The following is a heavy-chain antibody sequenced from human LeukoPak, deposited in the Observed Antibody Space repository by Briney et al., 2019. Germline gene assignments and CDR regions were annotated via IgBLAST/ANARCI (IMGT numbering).Heavy chain of an antibody. CDR1: GYTFTSYG. D-gene: IGHD6-6*01. J-gene: IGHJ6*03. CDR2: ISAYNGNT. Sequence: ASVKVSCKASGYTFTSYGISWVRQAPGQGLEWMGWISAYNGNTNYAQKLQGRVTMTTDASTSTAYMELRSLRSDDTAVYYCARDRGARPRYYYYMDAWGKGTTVTVSS. V-gene: IGHV1-18*01. CDR3: ARDRGARPRYYYYMDA.